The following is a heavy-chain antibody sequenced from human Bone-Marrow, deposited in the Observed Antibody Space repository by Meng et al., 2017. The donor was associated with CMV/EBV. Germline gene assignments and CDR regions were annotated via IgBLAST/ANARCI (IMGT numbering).Heavy chain of an antibody. D-gene: IGHD6-13*01. Sequence: ASVKVSCKASGYTFTSYYMHWVRQAPGQGLEWMGIINPSGGSTSYAQKFQGRVTMTRDTSTSTVYMELSSLRSEDTAVYYCAKGSGSSRDDDAFDIWGQGTMVTVSS. CDR1: GYTFTSYY. CDR2: INPSGGST. V-gene: IGHV1-46*01. J-gene: IGHJ3*02. CDR3: AKGSGSSRDDDAFDI.